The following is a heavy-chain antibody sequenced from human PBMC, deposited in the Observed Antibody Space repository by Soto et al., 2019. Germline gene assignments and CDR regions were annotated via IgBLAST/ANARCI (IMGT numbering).Heavy chain of an antibody. CDR1: RGTFISYA. Sequence: SVKVSLKASRGTFISYAISWVRQAPGHGLEWMGGIIPIFGTANYAQKFQGRVTITADESTSTAYMELSSLRSEDTAVYYCAVATVVVPAAHIGPYGMDVWGQGTTVTV. J-gene: IGHJ6*02. CDR2: IIPIFGTA. CDR3: AVATVVVPAAHIGPYGMDV. V-gene: IGHV1-69*13. D-gene: IGHD2-2*01.